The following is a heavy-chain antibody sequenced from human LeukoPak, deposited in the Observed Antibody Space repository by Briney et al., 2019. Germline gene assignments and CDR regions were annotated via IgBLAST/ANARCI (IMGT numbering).Heavy chain of an antibody. J-gene: IGHJ4*02. CDR2: IYYTGST. Sequence: SETLSLTCTVSGGSISSSTYYWGWIRQPPGKGLEWIGTIYYTGSTYYNASLKSRVTISVDKSKNQFSLKLSSVTAADTAVYYCAREDVETTVTIFDYWGQGTLVTVSS. CDR3: AREDVETTVTIFDY. D-gene: IGHD4-17*01. CDR1: GGSISSSTYY. V-gene: IGHV4-39*07.